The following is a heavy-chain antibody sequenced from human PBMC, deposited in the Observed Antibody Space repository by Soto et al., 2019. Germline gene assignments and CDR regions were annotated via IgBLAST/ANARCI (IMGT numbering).Heavy chain of an antibody. CDR3: ARGLGP. Sequence: TLSLTSVVSGDSISSGCYFWSWIRQPPGKGLEWIGYIYHSGSTYYNPSLKSRVTISVDRSKNQFSLKLSSVTAADTAVYYCARGLGPWGQGTLVTVSS. CDR1: GDSISSGCYF. V-gene: IGHV4-30-2*01. CDR2: IYHSGST. J-gene: IGHJ5*02. D-gene: IGHD3-10*01.